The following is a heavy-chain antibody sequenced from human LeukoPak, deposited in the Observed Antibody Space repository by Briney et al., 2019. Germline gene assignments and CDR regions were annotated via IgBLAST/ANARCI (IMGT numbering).Heavy chain of an antibody. Sequence: ASVKVSCKASGGTFSSYAISWVRQAPGQELEWMGGIIPIFGTANHAQKFQGRVTITADESTSTAYMELSSLRSEDTAVYICARDRGCGGDCYLDYYGMDVWGQGTTVTVSS. V-gene: IGHV1-69*13. J-gene: IGHJ6*02. D-gene: IGHD2-21*02. CDR2: IIPIFGTA. CDR3: ARDRGCGGDCYLDYYGMDV. CDR1: GGTFSSYA.